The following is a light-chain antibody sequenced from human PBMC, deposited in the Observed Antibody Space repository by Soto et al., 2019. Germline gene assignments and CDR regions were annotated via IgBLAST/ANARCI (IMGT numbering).Light chain of an antibody. CDR2: GAS. CDR1: QSVSSRY. CDR3: QQYANSPPT. J-gene: IGKJ1*01. V-gene: IGKV3-20*01. Sequence: GSTNSPYTLKLSPGERATLAFKASQSVSSRYLAWYQQKPGQAPRLLIYGASSRATGIPDRFSGSGSGTDFTLTISRLEPQDFAVYYCQQYANSPPTFPQGTEV.